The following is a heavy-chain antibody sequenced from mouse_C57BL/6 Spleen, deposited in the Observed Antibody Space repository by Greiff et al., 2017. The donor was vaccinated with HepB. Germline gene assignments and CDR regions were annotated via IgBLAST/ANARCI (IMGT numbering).Heavy chain of an antibody. CDR2: IWSGGST. J-gene: IGHJ4*01. CDR1: GLPFTSYG. D-gene: IGHD2-13*01. CDR3: ARKGDMDY. Sequence: QVQLKQSGPGLVQPSQSLSITRTVSGLPFTSYGVHRVRQSPGKCLEWLGVIWSGGSTDYNAAFISRLSISKDNSKNQVFFKMNSPQADDTAIYYCARKGDMDYWGQGTTVTVSS. V-gene: IGHV2-2*01.